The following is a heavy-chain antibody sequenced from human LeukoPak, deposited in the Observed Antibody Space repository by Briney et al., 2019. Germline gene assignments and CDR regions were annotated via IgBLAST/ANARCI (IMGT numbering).Heavy chain of an antibody. CDR1: GFTFSSYW. J-gene: IGHJ6*02. CDR2: IKQDGSEK. D-gene: IGHD2-2*01. CDR3: ARDGVVVLFPGDGMDV. V-gene: IGHV3-7*01. Sequence: GASLKLSCAASGFTFSSYWMSWVRQAPGQGLEWVANIKQDGSEKYYVDSVKGRFTISRDNAKNSLYLQMNSLRAEDTAVYYCARDGVVVLFPGDGMDVWGQGTTVTVSS.